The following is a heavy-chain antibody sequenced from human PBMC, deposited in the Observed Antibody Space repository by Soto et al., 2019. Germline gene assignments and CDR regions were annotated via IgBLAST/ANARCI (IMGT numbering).Heavy chain of an antibody. J-gene: IGHJ4*02. D-gene: IGHD6-13*01. Sequence: EVQLVESGGGLVQPGGSVRLSCAASGFTFSSYWMHWVRQAPGKGLVWVSRINSDGSSTSYADSVKGRFTISRDNAKNTLYLQMNSLRAEDTAVYYCARDPEYSSSWFYFDYWGQGTLVTVSS. CDR2: INSDGSST. CDR1: GFTFSSYW. CDR3: ARDPEYSSSWFYFDY. V-gene: IGHV3-74*01.